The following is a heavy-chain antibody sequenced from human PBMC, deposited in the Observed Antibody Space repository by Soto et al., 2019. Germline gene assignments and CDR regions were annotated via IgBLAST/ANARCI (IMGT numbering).Heavy chain of an antibody. J-gene: IGHJ6*02. Sequence: GGSLRLSCAASGFTFSSYAMSWARQAPGKGLEWVSAISGSGGSTYYADSVKGRFTISRDNSKNTLYLQMNSLRAEDTAVYYCAKAVDRTSSGMDVWGQGTTVTVPS. D-gene: IGHD5-12*01. CDR1: GFTFSSYA. CDR3: AKAVDRTSSGMDV. CDR2: ISGSGGST. V-gene: IGHV3-23*01.